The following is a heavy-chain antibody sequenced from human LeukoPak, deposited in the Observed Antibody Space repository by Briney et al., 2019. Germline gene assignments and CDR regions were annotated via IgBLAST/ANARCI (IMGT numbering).Heavy chain of an antibody. D-gene: IGHD2-21*01. Sequence: PSETLSLTCTVSGGSIGSDGYYWSWIRQHPGKGLEWIGYIYYSGSTYHNPSLKSRVTISVDTSKNQFSLKLNSVTAADTAVYYCARESDRYNWFDPWGQGTLVTVSS. V-gene: IGHV4-31*03. CDR1: GGSIGSDGYY. CDR2: IYYSGST. J-gene: IGHJ5*02. CDR3: ARESDRYNWFDP.